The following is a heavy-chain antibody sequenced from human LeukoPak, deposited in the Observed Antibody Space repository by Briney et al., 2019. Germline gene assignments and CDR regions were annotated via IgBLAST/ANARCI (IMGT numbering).Heavy chain of an antibody. CDR3: ARGRGGVVSKVLDAFDI. CDR1: GYSISSGYN. Sequence: PSETLSLTCTVSGYSISSGYNWGWIRQPPGKGLEWIGSIYHSGSTYYNPSLKSRVSISVDTSKNQFSLKLSSVTAADTAVYYCARGRGGVVSKVLDAFDIWGQGTMVTVSS. D-gene: IGHD3-3*01. V-gene: IGHV4-38-2*02. CDR2: IYHSGST. J-gene: IGHJ3*02.